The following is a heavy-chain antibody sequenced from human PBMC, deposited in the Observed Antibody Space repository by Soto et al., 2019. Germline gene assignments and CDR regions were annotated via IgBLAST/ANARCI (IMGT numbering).Heavy chain of an antibody. CDR2: INSYNGNT. D-gene: IGHD3-3*01. CDR1: GYTFTNYG. V-gene: IGHV1-18*01. Sequence: QVQLVQSGAEVKKPGASVKVSCKASGYTFTNYGITWVRQAPGQGREWMGWINSYNGNTHYAQKLQGRVTMTTDTSTSTADMELRSLRSDDTAVYYWARDMVTIFGVVIKDWGQGTLVTVSS. J-gene: IGHJ4*02. CDR3: ARDMVTIFGVVIKD.